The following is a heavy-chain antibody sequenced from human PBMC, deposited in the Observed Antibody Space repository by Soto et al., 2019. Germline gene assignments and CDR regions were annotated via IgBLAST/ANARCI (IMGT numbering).Heavy chain of an antibody. CDR3: ATAPYLSYGGGIYFGS. CDR1: GFIFDDYA. CDR2: ISWNSDSV. J-gene: IGHJ4*02. D-gene: IGHD5-18*01. Sequence: EGQLVESGGGLAQPGRSLRLSCAASGFIFDDYAMHWVRQPPGKGLEWVSGISWNSDSVAYADSVKGRFTISRDNAKNSMYLQMNSLRAEDTALYYWATAPYLSYGGGIYFGSWGQGTLVTVSS. V-gene: IGHV3-9*01.